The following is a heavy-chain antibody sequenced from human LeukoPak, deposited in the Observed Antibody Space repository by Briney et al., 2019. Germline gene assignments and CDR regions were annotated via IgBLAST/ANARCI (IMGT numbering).Heavy chain of an antibody. CDR1: GGSFSPYY. V-gene: IGHV4-34*01. Sequence: SETLSLTCAVYGGSFSPYYWSWIRQSPDKGLEWIGEINHSRSTNYNPSLKSRVTISVDTSKNQFSLKLSSVTAADTAVYYCARVHSSRFQSWGQGTLVTVSS. J-gene: IGHJ5*02. D-gene: IGHD6-13*01. CDR2: INHSRST. CDR3: ARVHSSRFQS.